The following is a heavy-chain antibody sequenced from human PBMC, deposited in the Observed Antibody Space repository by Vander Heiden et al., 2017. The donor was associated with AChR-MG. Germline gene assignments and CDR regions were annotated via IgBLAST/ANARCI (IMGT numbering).Heavy chain of an antibody. J-gene: IGHJ4*02. D-gene: IGHD6-6*01. CDR3: TREVNGEQLVPTPDY. Sequence: EVQLVESGGGLVQPGRSLRLSCTASGFTFGDSAMSWFRQAPGKGLEWVGFIRSKAYGGTTEYAASVKGRFTISRDDSKSIAYLQMNSLKTEDTAVYYCTREVNGEQLVPTPDYWGQGTLVTVSS. CDR1: GFTFGDSA. CDR2: IRSKAYGGTT. V-gene: IGHV3-49*03.